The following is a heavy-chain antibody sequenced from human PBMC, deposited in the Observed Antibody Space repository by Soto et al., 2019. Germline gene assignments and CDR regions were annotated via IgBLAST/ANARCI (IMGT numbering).Heavy chain of an antibody. CDR1: GFTFSSYA. J-gene: IGHJ4*02. D-gene: IGHD4-17*01. CDR2: ISGSGGST. V-gene: IGHV3-23*01. Sequence: EVQLLESGGGLVQPGGSLRLSCAASGFTFSSYAMSWVRQAPGKGLEWVSAISGSGGSTYYADSVKGRFTISRDNSKNTLYLQMNSLRAEDTAVYYCAKDSATVTAYLYYFDYWGQGTLVTVSS. CDR3: AKDSATVTAYLYYFDY.